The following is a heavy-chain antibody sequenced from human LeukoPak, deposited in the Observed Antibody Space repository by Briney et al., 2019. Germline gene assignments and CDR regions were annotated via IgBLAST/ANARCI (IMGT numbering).Heavy chain of an antibody. CDR2: IKPDGGER. CDR1: GFTFSSYW. Sequence: GGSLRLSCAVSGFTFSSYWMSWVRQAPGKGLEWVAYIKPDGGERIYVDSVKGRFTISRDTAKNSLYLQMSSLRVEDTAVYYCAREDHSNYNYWGEGALVTVSS. CDR3: AREDHSNYNY. J-gene: IGHJ4*02. V-gene: IGHV3-7*01. D-gene: IGHD4-11*01.